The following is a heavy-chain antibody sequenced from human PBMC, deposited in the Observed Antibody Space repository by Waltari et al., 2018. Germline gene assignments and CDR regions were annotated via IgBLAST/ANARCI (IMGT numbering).Heavy chain of an antibody. CDR3: ARAYSNPRAEYFQH. Sequence: QLQLQESGPGLVKPSETLSLTCTVSGGSISSSSYYWGWIRQPPGKGLEWIGSIYYSGSTYYNPALKRRVTISVDTSKNQFSLKLSSVTAADTAVYYCARAYSNPRAEYFQHWGQGTLVTVSS. J-gene: IGHJ1*01. D-gene: IGHD4-4*01. V-gene: IGHV4-39*01. CDR2: IYYSGST. CDR1: GGSISSSSYY.